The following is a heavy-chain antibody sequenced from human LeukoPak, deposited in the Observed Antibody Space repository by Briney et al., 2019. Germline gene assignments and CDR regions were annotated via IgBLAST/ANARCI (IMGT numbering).Heavy chain of an antibody. J-gene: IGHJ4*02. CDR2: INHSGST. CDR3: ARDYNWDY. CDR1: GGSFSGYY. D-gene: IGHD1-20*01. V-gene: IGHV4-34*01. Sequence: SETLSLACAVYGGSFSGYYWSWIRQPPGKGLEWIGEINHSGSTNYNPSLKSRVTISVDTSKNQFSLKLSSVTAADTAVYYCARDYNWDYWGQGTLVTVSS.